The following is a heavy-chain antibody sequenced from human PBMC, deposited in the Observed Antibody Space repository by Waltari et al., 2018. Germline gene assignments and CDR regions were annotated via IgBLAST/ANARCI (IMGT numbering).Heavy chain of an antibody. J-gene: IGHJ3*01. D-gene: IGHD1-1*01. CDR3: ARDRDNSPV. CDR2: IHYSGST. CDR1: GGSITSYY. Sequence: QLQESVPGLVKPSETLSLTCTVSGGSITSYYWSWIRQPPGKGLDWIGYIHYSGSTNYNPSLKSRVTMSIDTSKNQFSLKLSSLTAADTAMYYCARDRDNSPVWGQGTMVTVSS. V-gene: IGHV4-59*01.